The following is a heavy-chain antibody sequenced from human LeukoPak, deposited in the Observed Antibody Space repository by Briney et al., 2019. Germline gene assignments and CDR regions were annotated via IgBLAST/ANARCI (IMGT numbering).Heavy chain of an antibody. V-gene: IGHV4-59*01. CDR1: GGSISSYY. Sequence: SETLSLTCTVSGGSISSYYWSWIRQPPGKGLEWIGYIYYSGSTNYNPSLKSRVTISVDTSKNQLSLKLSSVTAADTAVYYCARESYYDSSGYYGYFDYWGQGTLVTVSS. CDR2: IYYSGST. J-gene: IGHJ4*02. D-gene: IGHD3-22*01. CDR3: ARESYYDSSGYYGYFDY.